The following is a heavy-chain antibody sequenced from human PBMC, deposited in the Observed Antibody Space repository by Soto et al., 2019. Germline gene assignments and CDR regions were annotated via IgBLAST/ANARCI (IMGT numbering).Heavy chain of an antibody. D-gene: IGHD5-18*01. Sequence: QVQLVESGGDLVKPGGSLRLSCAASGFTFSDYYMSWIRHAPGNGLEWVSSITSSGSTKYYTDSVKCLFTISRDNAKNSLYLQMNRLRADDTAVYYCAREPYSYGPYYFDYWGQGTLVTVAS. J-gene: IGHJ4*02. V-gene: IGHV3-11*01. CDR1: GFTFSDYY. CDR2: ITSSGSTK. CDR3: AREPYSYGPYYFDY.